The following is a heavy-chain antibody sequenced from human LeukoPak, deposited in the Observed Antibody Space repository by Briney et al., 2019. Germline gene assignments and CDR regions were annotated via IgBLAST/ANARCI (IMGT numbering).Heavy chain of an antibody. CDR2: IYSTGTT. J-gene: IGHJ6*02. CDR1: GGSVSSSSDY. Sequence: SETLSLTCTXSGGSVSSSSDYWDWLRQPPGKGLEWIGSIYSTGTTYHNPSLKSRFTMSVDTSKNQFSLNLTSVIAADTALYYCARRPLLLGMDVWGQGTTVTVSS. CDR3: ARRPLLLGMDV. D-gene: IGHD3-10*01. V-gene: IGHV4-39*01.